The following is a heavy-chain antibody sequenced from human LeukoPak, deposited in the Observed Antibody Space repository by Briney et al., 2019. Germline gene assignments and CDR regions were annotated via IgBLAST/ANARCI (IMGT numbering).Heavy chain of an antibody. V-gene: IGHV1-8*03. CDR2: MSPNSGNT. CDR3: ARGVARGGDFDY. D-gene: IGHD2-15*01. Sequence: AAVKVSCKASGYSFTTYDINWVRQATGQGLEWMGWMSPNSGNTGYAQRFQGRVTITTDESTSTAYMELSSLRSEDTAVYYCARGVARGGDFDYWGQGTLVTVSS. J-gene: IGHJ4*02. CDR1: GYSFTTYD.